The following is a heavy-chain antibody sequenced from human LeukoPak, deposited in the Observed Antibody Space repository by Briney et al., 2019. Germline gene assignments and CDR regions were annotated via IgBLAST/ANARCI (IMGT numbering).Heavy chain of an antibody. Sequence: SQTLSLTCTVSGGSISSGSYYWSWIRQPAGRGLEWIGRIYTSGSTNYNPSLKSRVTISVDTSKNQFSLKLSSVTAADTAVYYCARDNTEGFTMVRGVIRYYYMDVWSKGTAVTISS. D-gene: IGHD3-10*01. J-gene: IGHJ6*03. CDR1: GGSISSGSYY. CDR3: ARDNTEGFTMVRGVIRYYYMDV. CDR2: IYTSGST. V-gene: IGHV4-61*02.